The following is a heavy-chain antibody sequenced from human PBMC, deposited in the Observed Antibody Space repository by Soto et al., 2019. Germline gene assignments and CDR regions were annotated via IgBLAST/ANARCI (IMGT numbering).Heavy chain of an antibody. V-gene: IGHV3-23*01. D-gene: IGHD2-8*01. CDR3: AKDHDDYTSGPQ. Sequence: EVQLLESGGGLERPGGSLRLSCAVSGFTFGNYAMTWVRQAPGKGLEWVSSVSGSGADTYYAVSVKGRFTISRDNSKSTLYLQMNSLRAEDTAFYYCAKDHDDYTSGPQWGQGALVIVS. CDR1: GFTFGNYA. J-gene: IGHJ4*02. CDR2: VSGSGADT.